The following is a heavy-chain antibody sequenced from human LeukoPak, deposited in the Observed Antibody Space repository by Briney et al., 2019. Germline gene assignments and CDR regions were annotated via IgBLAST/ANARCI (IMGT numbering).Heavy chain of an antibody. Sequence: GGSLRLSYAASGFTFSSCWVHWVSQAPGKGMEWVSRINSDGSSTTYADSVKGRFTISRDNAKNTLYLQMNSLRAEDTAMYYCARAVYYSNYLGYWGQGTLVTVSS. CDR3: ARAVYYSNYLGY. CDR1: GFTFSSCW. J-gene: IGHJ4*01. CDR2: INSDGSST. V-gene: IGHV3-74*01. D-gene: IGHD3-10*01.